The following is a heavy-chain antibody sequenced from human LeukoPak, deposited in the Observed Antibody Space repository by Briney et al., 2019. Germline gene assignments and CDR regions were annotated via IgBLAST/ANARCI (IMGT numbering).Heavy chain of an antibody. V-gene: IGHV3-7*01. Sequence: GGSLRLLCAASVHNFRTYWMIRAPHAPAKGLEDGAYLKEGENESDYVDSVKGRFTISRDNTKNSLHLQMDSLRGDDTALYFCARVRTDRSGYFTSYFDYWGQGTLVTVSS. CDR3: ARVRTDRSGYFTSYFDY. D-gene: IGHD6-19*01. CDR1: VHNFRTYW. CDR2: LKEGENES. J-gene: IGHJ4*02.